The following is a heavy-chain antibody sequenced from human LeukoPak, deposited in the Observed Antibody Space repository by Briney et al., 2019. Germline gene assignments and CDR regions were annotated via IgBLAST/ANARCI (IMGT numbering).Heavy chain of an antibody. D-gene: IGHD2-21*01. J-gene: IGHJ4*02. CDR2: TSSSDAGT. CDR1: GFTLSTYA. CDR3: AKAPVTSCRGAYCYPFDS. V-gene: IGHV3-23*01. Sequence: PGGSLRLSCAASGFTLSTYAMSWVRQTPGKGLEWVAATSSSDAGTYHADSVRGRFTISRDNSKNTLYLQMNSLRAEDAGVYFCAKAPVTSCRGAYCYPFDSWGQGTLVTVSS.